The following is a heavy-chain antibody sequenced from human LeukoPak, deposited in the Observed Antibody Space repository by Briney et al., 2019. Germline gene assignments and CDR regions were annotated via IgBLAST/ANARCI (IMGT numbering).Heavy chain of an antibody. CDR2: INPNSGGT. CDR1: GYTFTGCY. D-gene: IGHD1-26*01. J-gene: IGHJ6*02. Sequence: GASVKVSCKASGYTFTGCYMHWVRQAPGQGLEWMGWINPNSGGTNYAQKFQGRVTMTRNTSISTAYMELSSLRSEDTAVYYCARHGGSYYYYYGMDVWGQGTTVTVSS. V-gene: IGHV1-2*02. CDR3: ARHGGSYYYYYGMDV.